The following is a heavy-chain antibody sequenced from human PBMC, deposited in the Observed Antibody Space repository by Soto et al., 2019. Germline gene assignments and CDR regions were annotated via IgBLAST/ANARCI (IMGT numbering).Heavy chain of an antibody. CDR2: TYYRSKWYN. J-gene: IGHJ4*02. D-gene: IGHD4-17*01. Sequence: SQTLSLTCAISGDSVSSNKAAWNWIRQSPSRGLEWLGRTYYRSKWYNDYVVSVKSRITINPDTSKNQFSLHLNSVTLEDTAVYYCARDPGGDYAGVFDFWGQGTLVTVSS. CDR3: ARDPGGDYAGVFDF. V-gene: IGHV6-1*01. CDR1: GDSVSSNKAA.